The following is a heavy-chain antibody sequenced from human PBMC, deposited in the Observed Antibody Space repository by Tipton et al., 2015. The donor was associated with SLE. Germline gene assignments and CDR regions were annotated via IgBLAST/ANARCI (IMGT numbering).Heavy chain of an antibody. Sequence: SLRLSCAASGFTFSSYSMNWVRQAPGKGLEWVSSISSSSSFIYDAYFVKGRFTISRDNTNNSMFLLMNSLRAEDTAVYYCARVPWDIVVVPAALYYYYDMDVWGKGTTVTVSS. D-gene: IGHD2-2*01. CDR2: ISSSSSFI. V-gene: IGHV3-21*01. CDR3: ARVPWDIVVVPAALYYYYDMDV. J-gene: IGHJ6*03. CDR1: GFTFSSYS.